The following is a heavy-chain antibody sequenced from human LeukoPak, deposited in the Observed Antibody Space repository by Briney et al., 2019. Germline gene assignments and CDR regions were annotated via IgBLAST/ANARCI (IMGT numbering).Heavy chain of an antibody. CDR3: ARGHGIAVADGWFDP. J-gene: IGHJ5*02. V-gene: IGHV4-61*01. D-gene: IGHD6-19*01. CDR1: GGSFSSGSYY. Sequence: SETLSLTCTVSGGSFSSGSYYWSWIRQPPGKGLEWIGYIYYSGSTNYNPSLKSRVTIPVDTSKNQFSLKLSSVTSADTAVYYCARGHGIAVADGWFDPWGQGTLVTVSS. CDR2: IYYSGST.